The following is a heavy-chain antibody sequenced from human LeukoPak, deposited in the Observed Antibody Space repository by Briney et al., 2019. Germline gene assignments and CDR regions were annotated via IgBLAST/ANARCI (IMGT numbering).Heavy chain of an antibody. Sequence: PGGSLRLSCAASGFTFSSYSMTWVRQAPGKGLEWVANINQDGSEKYYVDSVKGRFTISRDNAKNSLYQQMNSLRAEDTAVYYCARDDAFDIWGQGTMVTVSS. CDR1: GFTFSSYS. V-gene: IGHV3-7*01. CDR3: ARDDAFDI. CDR2: INQDGSEK. J-gene: IGHJ3*02.